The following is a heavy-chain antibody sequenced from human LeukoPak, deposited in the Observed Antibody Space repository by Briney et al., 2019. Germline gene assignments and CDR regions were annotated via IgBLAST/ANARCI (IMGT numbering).Heavy chain of an antibody. D-gene: IGHD3-3*01. V-gene: IGHV1-18*01. CDR2: ISAYNSNT. J-gene: IGHJ4*02. CDR3: ARVPGGRILEWLSHASYFDY. Sequence: ASVKVSCKASGYTFTSYGISWVRQAPGQGLEWMGWISAYNSNTNYAQKLQGRVTMTTDTSTSTAYMELRSLRSDDTAVYYCARVPGGRILEWLSHASYFDYWGQGTLVTVSS. CDR1: GYTFTSYG.